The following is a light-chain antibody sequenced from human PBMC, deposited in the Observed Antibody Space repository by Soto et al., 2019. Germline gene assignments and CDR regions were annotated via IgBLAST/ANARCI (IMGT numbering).Light chain of an antibody. CDR1: QSVSSNY. J-gene: IGKJ1*01. V-gene: IGKV3-20*01. CDR3: QQYGRSPAT. Sequence: EIVLTQSPGTLSLSPGERATLSCRASQSVSSNYLAWYQQKPGQAPRLLIFGASSRASGIPDRFSGSGSGTDFTLTIGGLEPEDFAVYYCQQYGRSPATFGPGTKVEIK. CDR2: GAS.